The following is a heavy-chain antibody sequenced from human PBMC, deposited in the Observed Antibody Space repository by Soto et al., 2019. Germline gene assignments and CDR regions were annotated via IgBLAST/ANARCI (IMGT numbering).Heavy chain of an antibody. CDR3: ARAVSAMAPSDI. V-gene: IGHV4-59*01. D-gene: IGHD5-18*01. CDR2: IFYRGST. CDR1: GGSISPYY. Sequence: QVQLQESGPGLVKTSETLSLTCTVSGGSISPYYWSWIRQSPGKGLEWIGYIFYRGSTNYNPSLKNRXXMXVXXSQNQFPLQLSSVTAADTAVYSCARAVSAMAPSDIWGQGTMVTVSS. J-gene: IGHJ3*02.